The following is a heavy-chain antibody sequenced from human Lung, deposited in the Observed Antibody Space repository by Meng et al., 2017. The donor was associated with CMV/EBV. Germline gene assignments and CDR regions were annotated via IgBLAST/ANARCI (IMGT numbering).Heavy chain of an antibody. CDR2: VNPVSYDT. D-gene: IGHD2-21*01. V-gene: IGHV1-2*06. J-gene: IGHJ4*01. CDR3: AKSSNNCWSS. Sequence: VQLVQAGAEGKRQGASVTISCQASGSTFSGFYMNWARQAPGPGIEWLGRVNPVSYDTHYAQKFVGRLTVTRGATINTAFMELTSLRPDDTSVYYCAKSSNNCWSSWGRGTLVTVSS. CDR1: GSTFSGFY.